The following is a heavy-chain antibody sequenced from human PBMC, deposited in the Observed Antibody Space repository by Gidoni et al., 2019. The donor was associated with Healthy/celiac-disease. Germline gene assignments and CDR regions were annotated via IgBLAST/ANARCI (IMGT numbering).Heavy chain of an antibody. CDR1: GFPFSSYA. CDR3: AKECSSGYHSPLH. V-gene: IGHV3-23*01. J-gene: IGHJ4*02. CDR2: ISGSGGSK. Sequence: EVQLLDSGGGLVQPGGSLRLSCASSGFPFSSYAMSWGRQAPGKGLEWVSAISGSGGSKYYADTVKGRFTISRDNSKNTLYLQMNSLRAEDTAVYYCAKECSSGYHSPLHWGQGTLVTVSS. D-gene: IGHD3-22*01.